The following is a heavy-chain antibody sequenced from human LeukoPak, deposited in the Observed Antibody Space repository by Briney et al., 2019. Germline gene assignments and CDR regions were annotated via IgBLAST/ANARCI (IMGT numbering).Heavy chain of an antibody. CDR1: GSSISSSSYY. CDR2: IYYSGST. D-gene: IGHD2-8*01. CDR3: ARRGDFTKAFDI. Sequence: SETLSPTCTVSGSSISSSSYYWGWIRQPPGKGLEWIGSIYYSGSTYYNPSLKSRVTISVDTSKNQFSLKLSSVTAEDTAVYYCARRGDFTKAFDIWGQGTMVTVSS. V-gene: IGHV4-39*01. J-gene: IGHJ3*02.